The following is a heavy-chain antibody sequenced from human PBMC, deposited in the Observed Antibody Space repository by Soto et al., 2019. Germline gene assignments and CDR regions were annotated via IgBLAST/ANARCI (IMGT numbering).Heavy chain of an antibody. V-gene: IGHV1-3*01. CDR3: ARDGDSSGWTFFEY. CDR2: INAGNGNT. J-gene: IGHJ4*02. D-gene: IGHD6-19*01. CDR1: GYTFTSYA. Sequence: ASVKVSCKASGYTFTSYAMHWVRQAPGQRLEWMGWINAGNGNTKYSQKFQGRVTITRDTSASTAYMELSSLRSEDTAVYYCARDGDSSGWTFFEYWGQGTLVTVSS.